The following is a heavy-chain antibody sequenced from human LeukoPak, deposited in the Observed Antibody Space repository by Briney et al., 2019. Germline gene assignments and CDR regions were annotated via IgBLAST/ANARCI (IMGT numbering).Heavy chain of an antibody. Sequence: ASVKVSCKASGYTFTSYYMHWVRQAPGQGLEWRGIINPSGGSTSYAQKFQGRVTMTRDMSTSTVYMELSSLRSEDTAVYYCAKTVTTPRDAFDIWGQGTMVTVSS. J-gene: IGHJ3*02. V-gene: IGHV1-46*01. CDR2: INPSGGST. CDR1: GYTFTSYY. CDR3: AKTVTTPRDAFDI. D-gene: IGHD4-11*01.